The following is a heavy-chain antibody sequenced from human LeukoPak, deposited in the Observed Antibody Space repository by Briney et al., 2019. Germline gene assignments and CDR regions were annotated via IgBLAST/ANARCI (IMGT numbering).Heavy chain of an antibody. CDR3: AARALAAVTHYMDV. D-gene: IGHD6-13*01. J-gene: IGHJ6*03. V-gene: IGHV3-53*01. CDR2: IYSGGET. CDR1: GFIVSNNY. Sequence: GGSLRLSCAPSGFIVSNNYMSWVRQAPGKGLEWVSVIYSGGETYYADSVKGRFTMSRDTSKNTLYLEMNSLTAEDTAVYYCAARALAAVTHYMDVWGKGTTVSVSS.